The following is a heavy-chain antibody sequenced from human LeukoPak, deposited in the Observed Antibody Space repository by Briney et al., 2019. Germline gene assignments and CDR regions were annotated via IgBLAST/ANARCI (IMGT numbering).Heavy chain of an antibody. Sequence: GGSLRLSCAASGFTFSSYEMIWVRQAPGKGLEWVSHISSSAIYTYYADSVKGRFTISRDNAKNSLYLQMNSLRAEDTAVYYCARDHTAMDWFDPWGQGTLVTVSS. J-gene: IGHJ5*02. V-gene: IGHV3-48*03. CDR2: ISSSAIYT. D-gene: IGHD5-18*01. CDR1: GFTFSSYE. CDR3: ARDHTAMDWFDP.